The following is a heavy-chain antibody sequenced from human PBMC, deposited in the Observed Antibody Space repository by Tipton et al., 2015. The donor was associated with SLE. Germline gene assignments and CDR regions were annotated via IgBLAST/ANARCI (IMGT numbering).Heavy chain of an antibody. CDR1: GGSFSGYY. CDR3: ARGHQGERNVGY. CDR2: INHSGST. J-gene: IGHJ4*02. Sequence: TLSLTCAVYGGSFSGYYWSWIRQPPGKGLEWIGEINHSGSTNYNPSLKSRVTISVDTSKNQFSLKLSSVTAADTAVYYCARGHQGERNVGYWGQGTLVTVSS. V-gene: IGHV4-34*01. D-gene: IGHD1-1*01.